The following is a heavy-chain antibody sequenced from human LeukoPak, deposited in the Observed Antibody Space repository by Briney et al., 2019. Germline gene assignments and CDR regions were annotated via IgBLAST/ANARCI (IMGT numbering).Heavy chain of an antibody. V-gene: IGHV4-30-2*01. CDR1: GGSISSGGYY. J-gene: IGHJ4*02. D-gene: IGHD7-27*01. CDR2: IYHSGST. Sequence: SQTLSLTCTVSGGSISSGGYYWSWIRQPPGKGLEWIGYIYHSGSTYYNPSLKSRVTISVDGSKNQFSLKLSSVTAADTAVYYCARERRTGGEGLFDYWGQGTLVTVSS. CDR3: ARERRTGGEGLFDY.